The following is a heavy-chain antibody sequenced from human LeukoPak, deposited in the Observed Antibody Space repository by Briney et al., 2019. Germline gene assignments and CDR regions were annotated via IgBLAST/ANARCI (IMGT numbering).Heavy chain of an antibody. CDR1: GDSISGSNW. CDR3: ARGYYEGWFDP. V-gene: IGHV4-4*02. CDR2: IYYSGST. Sequence: SGTLSLTCDVSGDSISGSNWWNWVRQPPGKGLEWIGSIYYSGSTYYNPSLKSRVTISVDTSKNQFSLKLSSVTAADTAVYYCARGYYEGWFDPWGQGTLVTVSS. D-gene: IGHD3-22*01. J-gene: IGHJ5*02.